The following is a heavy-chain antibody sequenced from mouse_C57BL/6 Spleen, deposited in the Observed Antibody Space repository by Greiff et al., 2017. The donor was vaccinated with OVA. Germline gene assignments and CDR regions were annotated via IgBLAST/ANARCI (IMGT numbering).Heavy chain of an antibody. D-gene: IGHD1-1*01. CDR3: ARQDTGGFAY. V-gene: IGHV1-19*01. CDR2: INPYNGGT. Sequence: VQLKQSGPVLVKPGASVKMSCKASGYTFTDYYMNWVKQSHGKSLEWIGVINPYNGGTSYNQKFKGKATLTVDKSSSTAYMELNSLTSEDSAVYYCARQDTGGFAYWGQGTLVTVSA. J-gene: IGHJ3*01. CDR1: GYTFTDYY.